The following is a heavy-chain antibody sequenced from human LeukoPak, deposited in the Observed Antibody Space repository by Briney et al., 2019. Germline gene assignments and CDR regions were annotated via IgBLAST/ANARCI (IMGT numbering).Heavy chain of an antibody. J-gene: IGHJ4*02. CDR2: ISGSGGST. Sequence: PGGSLRLSCAVSGFTFSNYWISWVRQAPGKGLEWVSSISGSGGSTYYADSVKGRFTISRDSSKNTLYLQMNSLRAEDTAVYYCAKDDHGGSGWRDYFDCWGQGSLVTVSS. D-gene: IGHD6-19*01. CDR3: AKDDHGGSGWRDYFDC. V-gene: IGHV3-23*01. CDR1: GFTFSNYW.